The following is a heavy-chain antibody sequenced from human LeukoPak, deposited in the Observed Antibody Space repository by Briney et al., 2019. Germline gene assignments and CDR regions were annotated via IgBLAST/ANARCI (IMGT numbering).Heavy chain of an antibody. CDR2: VSVSGGST. CDR3: AKVGHSIAVVTAIPNFDY. CDR1: GFTFSSYA. Sequence: GGSLRLSYSASGFTFSSYAIGWVRQAPPKGLPGVSAVSVSGGSTYYADSVKGRFTISRDNSKNTLYLQMNSLRAEDTAVYSCAKVGHSIAVVTAIPNFDYWGQGTLVTVSS. D-gene: IGHD2-21*02. V-gene: IGHV3-23*01. J-gene: IGHJ4*02.